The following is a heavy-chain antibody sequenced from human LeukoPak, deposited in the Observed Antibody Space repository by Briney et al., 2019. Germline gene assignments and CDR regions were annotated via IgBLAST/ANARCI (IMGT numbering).Heavy chain of an antibody. CDR3: AKTRQVWFGEEFDY. V-gene: IGHV4-39*07. CDR1: GGSISSSSYY. Sequence: PSETLSLTCTVSGGSISSSSYYWGWIRQPPGKGLEWIGSIYYSGSTYYNPSLKSRVTISVDTSKNQFSLKLSSVTAADTAVYYCAKTRQVWFGEEFDYWGQGTLVTVSS. CDR2: IYYSGST. D-gene: IGHD3-10*01. J-gene: IGHJ4*02.